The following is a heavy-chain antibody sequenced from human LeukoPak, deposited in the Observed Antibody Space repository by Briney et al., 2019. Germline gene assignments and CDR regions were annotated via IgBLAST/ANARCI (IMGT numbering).Heavy chain of an antibody. J-gene: IGHJ4*02. D-gene: IGHD6-19*01. CDR2: ISYDGSNK. CDR3: AKASGSSGWTGFDY. CDR1: GFTFSSYA. Sequence: GGSLRLSCAASGFTFSSYAMHWVRQAPGKGLEWVAVISYDGSNKYYADSVKGRFTISRDNSKNTLYVQMNSLRAEDTAVYYCAKASGSSGWTGFDYWGQGTLVTVSS. V-gene: IGHV3-30-3*01.